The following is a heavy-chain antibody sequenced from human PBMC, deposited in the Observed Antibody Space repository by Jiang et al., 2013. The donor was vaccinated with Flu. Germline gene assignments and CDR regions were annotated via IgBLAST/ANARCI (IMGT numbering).Heavy chain of an antibody. Sequence: GLVKPSETLSLTCTVSGGSISSYYWSWIRQPAGKGLEWIGRIYTSGSTNYNPSLKSRVTMSVDTSKNQFSLKLSSVTAADTAVYYCAREADCSSTSCYYYYGMDVWGKGPRSPSPQ. CDR2: IYTSGST. V-gene: IGHV4-4*07. CDR3: AREADCSSTSCYYYYGMDV. J-gene: IGHJ6*01. CDR1: GGSISSYY. D-gene: IGHD2-2*01.